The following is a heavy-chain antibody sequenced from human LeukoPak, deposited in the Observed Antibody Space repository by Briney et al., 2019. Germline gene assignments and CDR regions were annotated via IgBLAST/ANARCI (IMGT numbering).Heavy chain of an antibody. V-gene: IGHV4-61*02. CDR1: GGSISSGGYY. J-gene: IGHJ3*02. D-gene: IGHD2-2*01. CDR3: TRVALPAVKGAFDI. Sequence: SQTLSLTCTVSGGSISSGGYYWSWIRQPAGKGLEWIGRILTTGVTNYNPSLKSRVTMSVDTSKNQFSLKLSSVTAADTAVYYCTRVALPAVKGAFDIWGQGTMVTVSS. CDR2: ILTTGVT.